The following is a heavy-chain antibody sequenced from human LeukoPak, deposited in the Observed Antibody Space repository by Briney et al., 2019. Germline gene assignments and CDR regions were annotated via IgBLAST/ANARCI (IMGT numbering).Heavy chain of an antibody. Sequence: ASVKVSCKASGYTFTGYYIHWVRQAPGQGLEWMGRIDPNSGGAVYAQIFQGRVTMTRNTSISTAYMELSSLRSEDTAVYYCAREMAAAGHQRYYYYYYMDVWGKGTTVTVSS. D-gene: IGHD6-13*01. J-gene: IGHJ6*03. CDR1: GYTFTGYY. CDR2: IDPNSGGA. CDR3: AREMAAAGHQRYYYYYYMDV. V-gene: IGHV1-2*06.